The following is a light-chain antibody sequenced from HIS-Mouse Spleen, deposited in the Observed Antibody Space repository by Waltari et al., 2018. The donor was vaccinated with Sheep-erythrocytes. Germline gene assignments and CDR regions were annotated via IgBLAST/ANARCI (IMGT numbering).Light chain of an antibody. CDR2: QDS. Sequence: SYELTQPPSVSVSPGQTASITCSGDKLGDKYACWYQQKPGQSPVLVIYQDSKRPSGIRERFSGSNSGNTATLTIGGTQAMDEADYYCQAWDSSTAVFGGGNKLTVL. V-gene: IGLV3-1*01. CDR1: KLGDKY. J-gene: IGLJ2*01. CDR3: QAWDSSTAV.